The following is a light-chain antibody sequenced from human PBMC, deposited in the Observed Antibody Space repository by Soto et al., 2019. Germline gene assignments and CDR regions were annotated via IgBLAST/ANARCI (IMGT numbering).Light chain of an antibody. J-gene: IGLJ2*01. CDR2: EVS. Sequence: QSVLTQPASVSGSPGQSITISCTGTSSDVGGYNYVSCYQQHPGRAPKLIIFEVSNRPSGVSDRFSGSKSDNTASLTISGLHAEDEADYYCNSYTSRATGVFGGGTKLTVL. CDR1: SSDVGGYNY. CDR3: NSYTSRATGV. V-gene: IGLV2-14*01.